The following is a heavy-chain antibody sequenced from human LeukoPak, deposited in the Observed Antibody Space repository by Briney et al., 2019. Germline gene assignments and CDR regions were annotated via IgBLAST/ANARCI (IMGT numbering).Heavy chain of an antibody. CDR1: GFTFSSNY. Sequence: AGGSLRLSCAAPGFTFSSNYMSWVRQAPGKGLEWVSAISGSGGSTYYADSVKGRFTISRDNSKNTLYLQMNSLRAEDTAVYYCAKDRGRGASFDYWGQGTLVTVSS. V-gene: IGHV3-23*01. D-gene: IGHD3-16*01. J-gene: IGHJ4*02. CDR2: ISGSGGST. CDR3: AKDRGRGASFDY.